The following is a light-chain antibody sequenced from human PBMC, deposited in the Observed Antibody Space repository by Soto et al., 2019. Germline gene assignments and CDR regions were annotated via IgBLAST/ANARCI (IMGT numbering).Light chain of an antibody. CDR2: EVS. Sequence: QSVLTQPASVSGSPGQSITISCTGNSSDVGSYKHVSWYQHHPGKAPKLLIYEVSNRPSGVSDRFSGSKSGYSASLTISGLQADDEADYYCNSQSSSGLRVFGNGTKVTVL. CDR3: NSQSSSGLRV. J-gene: IGLJ1*01. CDR1: SSDVGSYKH. V-gene: IGLV2-14*01.